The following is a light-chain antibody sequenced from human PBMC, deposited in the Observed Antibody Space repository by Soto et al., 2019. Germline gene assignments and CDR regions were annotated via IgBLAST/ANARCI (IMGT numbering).Light chain of an antibody. Sequence: EIVWTQSPGTLYLSPGERATLSCRASQSVSNNYLAWYQQKPGQAPRLLIYGASNRATGIPDRFSGSGSGTDFTLTISRLAPEDFAVYYCQQYGSSGTFGQGTKVDIK. CDR1: QSVSNNY. CDR3: QQYGSSGT. J-gene: IGKJ1*01. V-gene: IGKV3-20*01. CDR2: GAS.